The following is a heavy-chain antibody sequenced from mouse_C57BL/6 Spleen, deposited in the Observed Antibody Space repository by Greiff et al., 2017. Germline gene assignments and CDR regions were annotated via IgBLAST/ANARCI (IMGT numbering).Heavy chain of an antibody. CDR3: ATPYYGSSYVFDY. Sequence: VQRVESGPELVKPGASVKISCKASGYAFSSSWMNWVKQRPGKGLEWIGRIYPGDGDTNYNGKFKGKATLTADKSSSTAYMQLSSLTSEDSAVYFCATPYYGSSYVFDYWGQGTTRTVSS. D-gene: IGHD1-1*01. V-gene: IGHV1-82*01. CDR2: IYPGDGDT. J-gene: IGHJ2*01. CDR1: GYAFSSSW.